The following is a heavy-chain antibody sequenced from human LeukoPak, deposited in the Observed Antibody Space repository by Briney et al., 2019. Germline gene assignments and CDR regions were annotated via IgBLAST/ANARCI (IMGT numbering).Heavy chain of an antibody. CDR1: GFTFSNYA. CDR2: ISYDGSRK. D-gene: IGHD6-13*01. Sequence: GPSLRLSCAASGFTFSNYAMHWVRQAPGRGLEWVAVISYDGSRKYYADSVKGRFTISRDNSKNTLYLQMNSLRADDTAVYYCARDLAATGTLADYWGQGTLVTVSS. V-gene: IGHV3-30-3*01. J-gene: IGHJ4*02. CDR3: ARDLAATGTLADY.